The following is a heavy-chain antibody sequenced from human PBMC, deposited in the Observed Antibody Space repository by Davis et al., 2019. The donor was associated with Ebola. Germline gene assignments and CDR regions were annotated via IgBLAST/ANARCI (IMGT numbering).Heavy chain of an antibody. V-gene: IGHV4-39*01. D-gene: IGHD3-22*01. Sequence: PSETLSLTCTVSGGSMRRSTYYWGWIRQSPGKGLEWIGSRFHSGSTFYNPSLSSRVTMSIDTSTNQLSLRMTSMTAADSAVYYCVRLTDSSGFYYPYYFDFWGQGAPVTVSS. CDR2: RFHSGST. CDR1: GGSMRRSTYY. J-gene: IGHJ4*02. CDR3: VRLTDSSGFYYPYYFDF.